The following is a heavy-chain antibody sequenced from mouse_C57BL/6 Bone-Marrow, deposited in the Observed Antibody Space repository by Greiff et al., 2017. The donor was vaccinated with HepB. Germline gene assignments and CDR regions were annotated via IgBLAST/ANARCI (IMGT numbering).Heavy chain of an antibody. D-gene: IGHD2-2*01. J-gene: IGHJ3*01. CDR2: ISSGGSYT. V-gene: IGHV5-6*02. Sequence: EVMLVESGGDLVKPGGSLKLSCAASGFTFSSYGMSWVRQTPDKRLEWVATISSGGSYTYYPDSVNGRFTISRDNAKNTLYLQMSSLKSEDTAMYYCARQRSTMVTAWFAYWGQGTLVTVSA. CDR1: GFTFSSYG. CDR3: ARQRSTMVTAWFAY.